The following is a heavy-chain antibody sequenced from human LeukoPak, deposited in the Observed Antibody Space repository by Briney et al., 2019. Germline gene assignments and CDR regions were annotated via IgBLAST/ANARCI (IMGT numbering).Heavy chain of an antibody. Sequence: PGGSLRLSCAASGFTFSTHAMNWVRQAPGKGLEWVSGISGSGGSTYYADSVKGRFTISRDNSKNTLYLQMITLRAEDTAVYYCAKDPMAVVCNVNWFDPWGQGTLVTVSS. CDR3: AKDPMAVVCNVNWFDP. CDR2: ISGSGGST. D-gene: IGHD3-22*01. CDR1: GFTFSTHA. V-gene: IGHV3-23*01. J-gene: IGHJ5*02.